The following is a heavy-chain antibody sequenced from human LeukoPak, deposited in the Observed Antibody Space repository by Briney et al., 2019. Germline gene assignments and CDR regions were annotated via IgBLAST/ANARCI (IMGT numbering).Heavy chain of an antibody. CDR1: GYTFTGYY. D-gene: IGHD6-19*01. Sequence: ASVKVSCKASGYTFTGYYMHWVRQAPGQGLEWMGWINPNSGGTNYAQKFQGRVTMTRDTSIGTAYMELSRLRSDDTAVYYCARVEQYSSGWLWDAFDIWGQGTMVTVSS. V-gene: IGHV1-2*02. CDR3: ARVEQYSSGWLWDAFDI. J-gene: IGHJ3*02. CDR2: INPNSGGT.